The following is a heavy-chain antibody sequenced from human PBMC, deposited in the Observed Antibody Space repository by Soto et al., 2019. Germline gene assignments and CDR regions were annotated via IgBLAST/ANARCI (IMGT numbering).Heavy chain of an antibody. CDR2: IYPGDSDT. J-gene: IGHJ4*02. CDR1: GYSFTSYW. CDR3: ARRGYYDSSGPTGYFDY. D-gene: IGHD3-22*01. V-gene: IGHV5-51*01. Sequence: PGESLKISCKGSGYSFTSYWIGWVRQMPGKGLEWTGIIYPGDSDTRYSPSFQGQVTISADKSISTAYLQWSSLKASDTAMYYCARRGYYDSSGPTGYFDYWRQGTLVTVSS.